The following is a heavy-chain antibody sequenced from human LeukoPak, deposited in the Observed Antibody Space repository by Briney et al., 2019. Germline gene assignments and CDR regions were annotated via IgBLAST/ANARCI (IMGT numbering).Heavy chain of an antibody. CDR3: ARDLAGYCSSTSCSSPYYDYYYYYYRDV. V-gene: IGHV1-2*02. J-gene: IGHJ6*03. Sequence: GASVKVSCKASGYTFTGYYMHWVRQAPGQGPEWMGWINPNSGGTNYAQKFQGRVTMTRDTSISTAYMELSRLRSDDTAVYYCARDLAGYCSSTSCSSPYYDYYYYYYRDVWGKGTTVTVSS. D-gene: IGHD2-2*01. CDR2: INPNSGGT. CDR1: GYTFTGYY.